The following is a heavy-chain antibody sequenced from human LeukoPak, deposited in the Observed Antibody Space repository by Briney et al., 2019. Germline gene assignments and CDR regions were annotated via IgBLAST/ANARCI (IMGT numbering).Heavy chain of an antibody. CDR1: GDSISSSGYI. Sequence: TSETLSLTCTGLGDSISSSGYIWVWVRQPPGKGLEWVGDISYNNGHTSYNPSLKSRVTIPVDASRSQFSLKVTAVTAADTAVYFCARRRYGSAWTDSWGQGTLVTVSS. V-gene: IGHV4-39*01. J-gene: IGHJ4*02. CDR2: ISYNNGHT. CDR3: ARRRYGSAWTDS. D-gene: IGHD6-19*01.